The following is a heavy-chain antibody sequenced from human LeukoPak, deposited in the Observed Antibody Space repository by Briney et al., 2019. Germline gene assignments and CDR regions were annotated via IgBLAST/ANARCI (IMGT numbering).Heavy chain of an antibody. Sequence: ASVKVSCKASGYTFTGYYIHWARQAPGQGLEWMGGIIPIFGTANYAQKFQGRVTITADESTSTAYMELSSLRSEDTAVYYCARERRWLQDPFDYWGQGTLVTVSS. J-gene: IGHJ4*02. CDR3: ARERRWLQDPFDY. CDR2: IIPIFGTA. V-gene: IGHV1-69*13. D-gene: IGHD5-24*01. CDR1: GYTFTGYY.